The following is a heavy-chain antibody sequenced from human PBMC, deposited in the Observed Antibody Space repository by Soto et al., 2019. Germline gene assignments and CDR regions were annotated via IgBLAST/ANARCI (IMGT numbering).Heavy chain of an antibody. J-gene: IGHJ6*03. V-gene: IGHV4-59*08. CDR3: ARVVAAAADENYYYYYYMDV. D-gene: IGHD6-13*01. CDR2: IYYSGST. CDR1: GGSISSYY. Sequence: SETLSLTCTVSGGSISSYYWSWIRQPPGKGLEWIGYIYYSGSTNYNPSLKSRVTISVDTSKNQFSLKLGSVTAADTAVYYCARVVAAAADENYYYYYYMDVWGKGTTVTVSS.